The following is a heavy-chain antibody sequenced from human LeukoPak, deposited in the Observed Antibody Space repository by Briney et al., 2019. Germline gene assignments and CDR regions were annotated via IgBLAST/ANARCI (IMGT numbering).Heavy chain of an antibody. D-gene: IGHD3-9*01. CDR2: ISAYNGNT. CDR3: ARSGNILTGYYKARFDY. J-gene: IGHJ4*02. CDR1: GYTFTSYG. Sequence: ASVKVSCKASGYTFTSYGISWVRQAPGQGLEWMGWISAYNGNTNYAQKLQGRVTMTTDTSTSTAYMELRSLRSDDTAVYYCARSGNILTGYYKARFDYWGLGNGVTVSS. V-gene: IGHV1-18*01.